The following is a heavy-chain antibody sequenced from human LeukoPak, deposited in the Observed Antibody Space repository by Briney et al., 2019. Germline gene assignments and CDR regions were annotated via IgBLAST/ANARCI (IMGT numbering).Heavy chain of an antibody. Sequence: GGSLRLSCAASGFTFSSYSMNWVRQAPGKGLEWVSSISSSSSYIYYADSVKGRFTISRDNAKNSLYLQTNSLRAEDTAVYYCARRKDNYSFDPWGQGTLVTVSS. CDR2: ISSSSSYI. D-gene: IGHD2-15*01. CDR1: GFTFSSYS. CDR3: ARRKDNYSFDP. V-gene: IGHV3-21*01. J-gene: IGHJ5*02.